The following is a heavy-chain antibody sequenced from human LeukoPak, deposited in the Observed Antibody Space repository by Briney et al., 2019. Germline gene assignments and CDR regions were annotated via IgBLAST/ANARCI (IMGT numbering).Heavy chain of an antibody. V-gene: IGHV4-39*01. CDR1: GGSISSYY. CDR2: IFYSGST. D-gene: IGHD6-13*01. CDR3: AIPDGYSIHY. J-gene: IGHJ4*02. Sequence: SETLSLTCTVSGGSISSYYWGWIRQPPGKGLEWIGSIFYSGSTYYNPSLKSRVTISVDTSKNQFSLRLSSVTAADTAVYYCAIPDGYSIHYWGQGTLVTVSS.